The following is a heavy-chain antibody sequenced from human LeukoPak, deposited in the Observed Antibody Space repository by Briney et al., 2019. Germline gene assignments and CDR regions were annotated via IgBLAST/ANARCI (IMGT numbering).Heavy chain of an antibody. CDR3: ARERYDSSGSDY. Sequence: SETLSLTCTVSGGSISSGGYYWSWIRQPPGKGLEWIGEINHSGSTNYNPSLKSRVTISVDTSKNQFSLKLSSVTAADTAVYYCARERYDSSGSDYWGQGTLVTVSS. V-gene: IGHV4-39*07. D-gene: IGHD3-22*01. CDR1: GGSISSGGYY. J-gene: IGHJ4*02. CDR2: INHSGST.